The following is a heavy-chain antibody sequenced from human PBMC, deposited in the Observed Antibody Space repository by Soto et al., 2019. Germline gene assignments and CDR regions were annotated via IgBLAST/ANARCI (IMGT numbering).Heavy chain of an antibody. CDR2: IGRAGDT. CDR1: GFTFSAYD. D-gene: IGHD6-6*01. CDR3: ARGGSSSSIGDAFDI. V-gene: IGHV3-13*01. Sequence: EVQLVESGGGLVQPGGSLRLSCAASGFTFSAYDMHWVCQPTGKGLQWVSSIGRAGDTYYPGSVKGRFTISRENAKNSFYLQMNSPRPGDTAVYYCARGGSSSSIGDAFDIWGQGTMVTVSP. J-gene: IGHJ3*02.